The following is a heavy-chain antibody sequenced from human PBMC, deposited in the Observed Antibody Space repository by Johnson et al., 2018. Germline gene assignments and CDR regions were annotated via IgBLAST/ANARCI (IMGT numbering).Heavy chain of an antibody. D-gene: IGHD1-26*01. CDR3: ARASGAAYYHFMDV. V-gene: IGHV3-23*04. CDR2: ISGNSGTT. Sequence: VQLVESGGGLVQPGGSLRLSCAASAFTFSSYAMTWVRQAQGKGLEWVSVISGNSGTTFYSDSVKGRYIISRDHSKNTLYLQKNSLRADDTAVYYCARASGAAYYHFMDVWGKGTTVTVSS. CDR1: AFTFSSYA. J-gene: IGHJ6*03.